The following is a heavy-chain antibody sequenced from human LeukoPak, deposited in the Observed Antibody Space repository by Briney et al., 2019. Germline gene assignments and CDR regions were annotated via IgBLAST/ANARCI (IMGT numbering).Heavy chain of an antibody. V-gene: IGHV1-69*13. CDR2: IIPIFGTA. J-gene: IGHJ4*02. CDR1: GYTFTGYY. D-gene: IGHD6-19*01. CDR3: AGGGYSSGDY. Sequence: ASVKVSCKASGYTFTGYYMHWVRQAPGQGLEWMGGIIPIFGTANYAQKFQGRVTITADESTSTAYMELSSLRSEDTAVYYCAGGGYSSGDYWGQGTLVTVSS.